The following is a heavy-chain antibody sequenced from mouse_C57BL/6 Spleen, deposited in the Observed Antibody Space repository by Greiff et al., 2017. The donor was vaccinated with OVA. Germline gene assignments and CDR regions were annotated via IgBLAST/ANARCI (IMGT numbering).Heavy chain of an antibody. V-gene: IGHV5-17*01. Sequence: EVHLVESGGGLVKPGGSLKLSCAASGFTFSDYGMHWVRQAPEKGLEWVAYISSGSSTIYYADTVKGPFTISRDNAKNTLFLQMTSLRSEDTAMYYCARGIYGSSYYFDYWGQGTTLTVSS. D-gene: IGHD1-1*01. CDR2: ISSGSSTI. CDR3: ARGIYGSSYYFDY. CDR1: GFTFSDYG. J-gene: IGHJ2*01.